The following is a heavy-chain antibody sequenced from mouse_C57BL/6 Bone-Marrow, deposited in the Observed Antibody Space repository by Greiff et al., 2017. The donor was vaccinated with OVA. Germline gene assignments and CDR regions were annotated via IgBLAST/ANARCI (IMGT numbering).Heavy chain of an antibody. J-gene: IGHJ3*01. CDR1: GYTFTSYW. V-gene: IGHV1-7*01. CDR3: ARGGYYSNYVSWFAY. D-gene: IGHD2-5*01. CDR2: INPSSGYT. Sequence: VQVVESGAELAKPGASVKLSCKASGYTFTSYWMHWVNQRPGQGLEWIGYINPSSGYTKYNQKFKDKATLTADKSSSTAYMQLSSLTYEDSAVYYCARGGYYSNYVSWFAYWGQGTLVTVSA.